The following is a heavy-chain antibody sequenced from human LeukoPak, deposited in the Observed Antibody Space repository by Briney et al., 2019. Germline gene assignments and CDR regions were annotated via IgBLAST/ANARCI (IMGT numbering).Heavy chain of an antibody. CDR3: ARTYSSFDY. CDR1: GFTFSSYA. CDR2: INNDGSTT. Sequence: GGSLRLSCLASGFTFSSYAMHWVRQAPGKGLVWVSRINNDGSTTAYADSVKGRFTISRDNTKNTLYLQMNSLRAEDTAVYYCARTYSSFDYWGQGTLVTVSS. D-gene: IGHD6-19*01. V-gene: IGHV3-74*01. J-gene: IGHJ4*02.